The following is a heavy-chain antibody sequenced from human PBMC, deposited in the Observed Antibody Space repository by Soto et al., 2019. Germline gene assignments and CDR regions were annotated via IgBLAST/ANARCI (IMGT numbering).Heavy chain of an antibody. CDR2: MNPNSGNT. Sequence: ASVKVSCKASGYTFTRYDINWVRQAPGQGLEWMGWMNPNSGNTHYAQKFQGRVTMTRNTSISTGYMELSNLRSEDMAVYYCARYSGGYYYGMDDWGQGTTVTVSS. CDR3: ARYSGGYYYGMDD. V-gene: IGHV1-8*01. CDR1: GYTFTRYD. J-gene: IGHJ6*02. D-gene: IGHD1-26*01.